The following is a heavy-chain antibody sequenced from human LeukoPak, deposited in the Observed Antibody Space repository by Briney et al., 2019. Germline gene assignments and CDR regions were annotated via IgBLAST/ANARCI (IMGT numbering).Heavy chain of an antibody. V-gene: IGHV3-23*01. Sequence: SGGSLRLSCAASGFTFDMYAISWGRQAPGKGLEWVASVSGGVGATYYSDSVRGRFTISRDNSKKTVSLQLNSLRAEDTAAYYCTKGGDFTNSWYYYGMDVWGQGTTVIVSS. CDR1: GFTFDMYA. J-gene: IGHJ6*02. D-gene: IGHD6-13*01. CDR2: VSGGVGAT. CDR3: TKGGDFTNSWYYYGMDV.